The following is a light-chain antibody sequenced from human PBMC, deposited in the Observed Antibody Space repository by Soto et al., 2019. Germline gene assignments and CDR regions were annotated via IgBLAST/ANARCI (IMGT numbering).Light chain of an antibody. CDR2: DVS. Sequence: QSALTQPASVSGSPGQSIAISCTGTSSDVGGYNYVSWYQQHPGTAPKLMIHDVSNRPSGVSDRFSGSKSGNTASLTISVLQEDDEDDYYCSSHTSYNTQVFGTGTKLTVL. V-gene: IGLV2-14*01. CDR3: SSHTSYNTQV. J-gene: IGLJ1*01. CDR1: SSDVGGYNY.